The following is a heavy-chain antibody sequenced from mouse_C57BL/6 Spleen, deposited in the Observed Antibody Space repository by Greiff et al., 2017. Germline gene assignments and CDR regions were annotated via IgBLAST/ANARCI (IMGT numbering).Heavy chain of an antibody. D-gene: IGHD2-4*01. CDR2: INPGSGGT. CDR3: ARGDGYDYDSLFAY. J-gene: IGHJ3*01. CDR1: GYAFTNYL. Sequence: QVQLQQSGAELVRPGTSVTVSCKASGYAFTNYLIEWVKQRPGQGLEWIGVINPGSGGTNYNEKFKGKATLTADKYSSTAYMQLSSLTSEDSAVYFCARGDGYDYDSLFAYWGQGTLVTVSA. V-gene: IGHV1-54*01.